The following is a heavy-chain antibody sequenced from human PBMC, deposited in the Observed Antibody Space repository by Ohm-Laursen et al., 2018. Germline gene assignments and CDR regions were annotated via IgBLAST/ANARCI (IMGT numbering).Heavy chain of an antibody. CDR1: GFTFSSFA. CDR2: TSNSGGNT. Sequence: SLRLSCAASGFTFSSFAMSWVRQAPGKGLEWVSSTSNSGGNTYYADSVKGRFTISRDNSKNTLYLQMNSLRAEDTAVYYCAKGRKWELPLDYWGQGILVTVSS. V-gene: IGHV3-23*01. J-gene: IGHJ4*02. D-gene: IGHD1-26*01. CDR3: AKGRKWELPLDY.